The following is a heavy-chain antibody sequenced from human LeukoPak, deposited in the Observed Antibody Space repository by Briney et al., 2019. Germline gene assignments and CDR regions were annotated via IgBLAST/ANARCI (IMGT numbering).Heavy chain of an antibody. J-gene: IGHJ4*02. Sequence: GASVKVSCKASGGTFSSYAISWVRQAPGQGLEWMGRIIPIFGIANYAQKFQGRVTITADKSTSTAYMELSSLRAEDTAVYYCARDKSWSRWGIDYWGQGTLVTVSS. CDR3: ARDKSWSRWGIDY. CDR2: IIPIFGIA. CDR1: GGTFSSYA. V-gene: IGHV1-69*04. D-gene: IGHD3-16*01.